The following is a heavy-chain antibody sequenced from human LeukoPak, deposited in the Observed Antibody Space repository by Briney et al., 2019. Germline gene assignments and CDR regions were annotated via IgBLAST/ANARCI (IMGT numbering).Heavy chain of an antibody. CDR2: ISPYNGNT. CDR1: GYTFNTYG. D-gene: IGHD3-22*01. Sequence: ASVKVSCKPSGYTFNTYGITWVRQAPGQGLEWMGWISPYNGNTNYAQKFQGRVTLTTGTSTSTAYMELRSLRSDDTAVYYCARGPHERSGYPDDWGQGTLVIVSS. CDR3: ARGPHERSGYPDD. V-gene: IGHV1-18*01. J-gene: IGHJ4*02.